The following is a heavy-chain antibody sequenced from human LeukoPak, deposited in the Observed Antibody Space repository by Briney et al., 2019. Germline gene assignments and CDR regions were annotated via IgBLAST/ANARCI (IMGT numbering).Heavy chain of an antibody. CDR3: ARGSDDYDSSGKYYFDY. J-gene: IGHJ4*02. Sequence: SETLSLTCAVYGGSFSGYYWSWIRQPPGKGLEWIGEINHSGSTNYNPSLKSRVTISVDTSKSQFSLKLSSVTAADTAVYYCARGSDDYDSSGKYYFDYWGQGTLVTVSS. V-gene: IGHV4-34*01. D-gene: IGHD3-22*01. CDR1: GGSFSGYY. CDR2: INHSGST.